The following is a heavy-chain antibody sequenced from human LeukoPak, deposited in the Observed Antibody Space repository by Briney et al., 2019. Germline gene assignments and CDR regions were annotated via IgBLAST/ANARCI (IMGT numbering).Heavy chain of an antibody. CDR3: ARDGKTAAGNYFDY. D-gene: IGHD6-13*01. J-gene: IGHJ4*02. V-gene: IGHV4-4*07. CDR1: GGSIINYY. CDR2: IHSTGSP. Sequence: SETLSLTCTVSGGSIINYYWNWIRQPAGKGLEWIGRIHSTGSPNYNSALKSRVTMSVETSKNQFSLRLTSVTAADTAVYYCARDGKTAAGNYFDYWGQGTLVTVSS.